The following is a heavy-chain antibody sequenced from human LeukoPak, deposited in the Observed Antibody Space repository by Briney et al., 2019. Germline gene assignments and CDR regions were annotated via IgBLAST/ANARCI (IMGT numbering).Heavy chain of an antibody. Sequence: GASVKVSCKASGYTFTSYGISWVRQAPGQGLEWMGWISTYSGNTNYAQKLQGRVTMTRDTSTSTAYMELRSLRSDDTAVYYCARGGDSSGLNRFAYWGQGTLVTVSS. CDR1: GYTFTSYG. CDR2: ISTYSGNT. J-gene: IGHJ4*02. CDR3: ARGGDSSGLNRFAY. V-gene: IGHV1-18*01. D-gene: IGHD3-22*01.